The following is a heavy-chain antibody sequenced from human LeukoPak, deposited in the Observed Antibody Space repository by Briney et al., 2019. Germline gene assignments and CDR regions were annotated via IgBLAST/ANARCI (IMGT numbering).Heavy chain of an antibody. D-gene: IGHD3-10*01. V-gene: IGHV3-30*19. J-gene: IGHJ4*02. CDR1: GFTFSSYG. CDR3: ARDADRITMVRGVITSLFDY. Sequence: GGSLRLSCAASGFTFSSYGMHWVRQAPGKGLEWVAVISYDGSNKYYADSVKGRFTISRDNSKNTLYLQMNSLRAEDTAVYYCARDADRITMVRGVITSLFDYWGQGTLVTVSS. CDR2: ISYDGSNK.